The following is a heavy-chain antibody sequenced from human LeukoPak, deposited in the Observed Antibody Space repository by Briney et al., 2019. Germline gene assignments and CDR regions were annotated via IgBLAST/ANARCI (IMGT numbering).Heavy chain of an antibody. CDR3: ARAYSGYDFFDY. J-gene: IGHJ4*02. V-gene: IGHV1-69*13. CDR1: GGTFSSYA. Sequence: ASVKVSCKASGGTFSSYAISWVRQAPGQGLEWMGGIIPIFGTANYAQKFQGRVTITADESTSTAYMEVSSLRSEDTAVYYCARAYSGYDFFDYWGQGILVTVSS. CDR2: IIPIFGTA. D-gene: IGHD5-12*01.